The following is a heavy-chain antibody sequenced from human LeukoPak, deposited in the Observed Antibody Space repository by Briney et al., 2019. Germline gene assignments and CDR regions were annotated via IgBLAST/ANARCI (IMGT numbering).Heavy chain of an antibody. CDR2: ISGSGAST. V-gene: IGHV3-23*01. D-gene: IGHD4-23*01. J-gene: IGHJ3*02. Sequence: QPGGSLRLSCAASGFTFNSYAMSWVRQAPGKGLEWVSAISGSGASTYYADSVKGRFTISRDNAKNTLYLQMNSLRAEDTAVYYCAGDYGANRRAFDIWGQGTLVTVSS. CDR3: AGDYGANRRAFDI. CDR1: GFTFNSYA.